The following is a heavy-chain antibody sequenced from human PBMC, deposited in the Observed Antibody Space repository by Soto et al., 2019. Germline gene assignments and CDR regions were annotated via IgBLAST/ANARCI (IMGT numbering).Heavy chain of an antibody. D-gene: IGHD4-4*01. CDR3: ARLDDYSNPYYYYMDV. CDR1: GFTFSSYS. V-gene: IGHV3-21*01. CDR2: ISSSSSYI. J-gene: IGHJ6*03. Sequence: GGSLRLSCAASGFTFSSYSMNWVRQAPGKGLEWVSSISSSSSYIYYADSVKGRFTISRDNAKNSLYLQMNSLRAEDTAVYYCARLDDYSNPYYYYMDVWGKGTTVTVSS.